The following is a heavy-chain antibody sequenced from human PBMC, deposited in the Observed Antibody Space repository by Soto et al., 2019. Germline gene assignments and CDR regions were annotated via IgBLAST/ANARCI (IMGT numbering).Heavy chain of an antibody. D-gene: IGHD1-1*01. CDR2: ISGSGGST. Sequence: GGSLRLSCAASGFTFSSYAMSWVRQAPGKGLEWVSAISGSGGSTYYADSVKGRFTISRGNSKNTLYLQMNSLRAEDTAVYYCAKDLWAPTTPPYDAFDIWGQGTMVTVSS. J-gene: IGHJ3*02. V-gene: IGHV3-23*01. CDR3: AKDLWAPTTPPYDAFDI. CDR1: GFTFSSYA.